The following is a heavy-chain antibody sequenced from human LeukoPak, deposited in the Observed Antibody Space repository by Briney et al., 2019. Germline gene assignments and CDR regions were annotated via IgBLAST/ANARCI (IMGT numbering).Heavy chain of an antibody. D-gene: IGHD4/OR15-4a*01. CDR3: ARHEYGLLDY. CDR1: GGSISSSSYY. V-gene: IGHV4-39*01. Sequence: SETLSLTCTVSGGSISSSSYYWGWIRQPPGKGLEWIGSIYYSGRTYYNPSLKSRVTISVDTSKNQFSLKPSSVTAADTAVYYRARHEYGLLDYWGQGTLVTVSS. CDR2: IYYSGRT. J-gene: IGHJ4*02.